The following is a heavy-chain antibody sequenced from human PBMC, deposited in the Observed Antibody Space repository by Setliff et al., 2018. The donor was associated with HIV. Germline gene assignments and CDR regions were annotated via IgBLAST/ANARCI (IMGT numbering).Heavy chain of an antibody. J-gene: IGHJ6*03. CDR3: ARDVPWGDYYYYMDV. CDR2: IYTSGST. D-gene: IGHD3-16*01. Sequence: SETLSLTCTVSGGSISSYYWSWIRQPAGKGLEWIGHIYTSGSTNYNPSLKSRVTMSVDTSKNQFSLKLSSVTAADPAVYYCARDVPWGDYYYYMDVWGKGTTVTVSS. CDR1: GGSISSYY. V-gene: IGHV4-4*07.